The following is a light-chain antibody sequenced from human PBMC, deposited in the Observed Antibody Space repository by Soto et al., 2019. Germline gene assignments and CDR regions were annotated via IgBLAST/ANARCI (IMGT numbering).Light chain of an antibody. V-gene: IGKV1-8*01. CDR3: QQYGSHGT. CDR2: AAS. CDR1: QGISSY. J-gene: IGKJ1*01. Sequence: AIRMTQSPSSLSASTGDRVTITCRASQGISSYLAWYQQKPGKAPKLLIYAASTLQSGVPSRFSGSGSGTDFTLTISCLQSEDFAVYYCQQYGSHGTFDQGTKVEIK.